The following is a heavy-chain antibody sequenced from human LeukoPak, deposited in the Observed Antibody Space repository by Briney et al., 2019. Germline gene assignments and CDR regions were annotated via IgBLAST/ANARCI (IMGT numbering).Heavy chain of an antibody. CDR2: FDPEDGET. Sequence: ASVEVSCKVSGYTLTELSMHWVRQAPGKGLEWMGGFDPEDGETIYAQKFQGRVTMTEDTSTDTAYMELSSLRSEDTAVYYCATGYYGSGSYYFWFDPWGQGTLVTVSS. V-gene: IGHV1-24*01. J-gene: IGHJ5*02. CDR3: ATGYYGSGSYYFWFDP. D-gene: IGHD3-10*01. CDR1: GYTLTELS.